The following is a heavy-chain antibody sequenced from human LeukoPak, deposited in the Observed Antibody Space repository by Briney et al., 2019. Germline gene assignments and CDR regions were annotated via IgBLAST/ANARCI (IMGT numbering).Heavy chain of an antibody. D-gene: IGHD3-16*01. V-gene: IGHV4-59*01. CDR3: ARGRYGWLPFDY. CDR1: GDSISTYY. CDR2: IYYSGDT. J-gene: IGHJ4*02. Sequence: SETLSLTCSISGDSISTYYWSWIRQTPGKGLEWIGYIYYSGDTNYNPSLKSRVTISVDTSKNQFTLKLSSVTAADTAVYYCARGRYGWLPFDYWGQGTLVTVSS.